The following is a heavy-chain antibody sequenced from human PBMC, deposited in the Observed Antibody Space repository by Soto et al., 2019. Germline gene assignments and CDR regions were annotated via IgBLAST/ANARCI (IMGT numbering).Heavy chain of an antibody. Sequence: LVNPTQTLTLTCTFSGFSLSTSGMCVSWIRQPPGKALEWLALIDWDDDKYYSTSLKTRLTISKDTSKNQVVLTMTNMDPVDTATYYCARIPIVVVVAATDYYYYGMDVWGQGTTVTVSS. CDR2: IDWDDDK. CDR3: ARIPIVVVVAATDYYYYGMDV. J-gene: IGHJ6*02. CDR1: GFSLSTSGMC. D-gene: IGHD2-15*01. V-gene: IGHV2-70*01.